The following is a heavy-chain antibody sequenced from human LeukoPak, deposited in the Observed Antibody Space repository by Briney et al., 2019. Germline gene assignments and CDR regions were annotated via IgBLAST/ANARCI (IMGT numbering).Heavy chain of an antibody. V-gene: IGHV3-11*06. J-gene: IGHJ4*02. CDR3: TRDDGDYRYGY. D-gene: IGHD4-17*01. CDR2: ISPSSNYK. CDR1: GFTFSDYY. Sequence: GGSLRLSCAASGFTFSDYYMSWIRQAPGKGLEWVSSISPSSNYKYYADSVKGRFTISRDNAKNSLSLQMNSLRAEDTAMYYCTRDDGDYRYGYWGQGTLVTVSS.